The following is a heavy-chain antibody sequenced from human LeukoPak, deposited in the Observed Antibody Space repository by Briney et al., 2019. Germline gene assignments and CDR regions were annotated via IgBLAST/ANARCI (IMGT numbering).Heavy chain of an antibody. V-gene: IGHV3-74*01. CDR3: VSFYETY. J-gene: IGHJ4*02. D-gene: IGHD2/OR15-2a*01. Sequence: GGSLRLSCAASGNWMHWVRQAPGKGLVWVSHINSDGSWTSYADSVKGRFTISKDNAKNTVYLQMNSLRAEDTAVYYCVSFYETYWGRGTLVTVSS. CDR2: INSDGSWT. CDR1: GNW.